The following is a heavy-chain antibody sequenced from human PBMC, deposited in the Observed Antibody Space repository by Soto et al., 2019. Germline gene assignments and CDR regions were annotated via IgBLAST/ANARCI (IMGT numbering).Heavy chain of an antibody. CDR1: GGTFSSYT. D-gene: IGHD6-19*01. Sequence: QVQLVQSGAEVKKPGSSVKVSCKASGGTFSSYTISWVRQAPGQGLEWMGRIIPILGIANYAQKFQGRVTITADKSTSTAYMELSSLRSEETAVYYCARGFSSGWYSPYDAFDIWGQGTMVTVSS. J-gene: IGHJ3*02. V-gene: IGHV1-69*02. CDR2: IIPILGIA. CDR3: ARGFSSGWYSPYDAFDI.